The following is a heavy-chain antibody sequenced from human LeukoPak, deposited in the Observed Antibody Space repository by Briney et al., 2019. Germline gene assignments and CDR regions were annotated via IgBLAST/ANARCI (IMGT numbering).Heavy chain of an antibody. D-gene: IGHD5-12*01. Sequence: PGGSLKLSCAASGFTFSESSMNWVRQAAGKGLEWVGLIGSKADNYATMYAESMEGRFTITRDDSKDTAYLQMNSLQTEDTAVYYCTPGYDYWGQGTLVTVST. CDR2: IGSKADNYAT. V-gene: IGHV3-73*01. CDR3: TPGYDY. CDR1: GFTFSESS. J-gene: IGHJ4*01.